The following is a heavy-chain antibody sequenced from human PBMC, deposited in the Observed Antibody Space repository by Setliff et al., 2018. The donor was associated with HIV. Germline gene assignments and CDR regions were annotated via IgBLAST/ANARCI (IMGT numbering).Heavy chain of an antibody. V-gene: IGHV4-38-2*01. CDR3: ARTLRAAAMGYFDY. CDR2: THHSGST. D-gene: IGHD5-18*01. Sequence: SETLSLTCAVSGYSISSGYYWGWIRQPPGKGLEWIGSTHHSGSTYNNPSLKSRVTISVDTSKNQFSLKLTSVTAADTAVYYCARTLRAAAMGYFDYWGQGTLVTVSS. J-gene: IGHJ4*02. CDR1: GYSISSGYY.